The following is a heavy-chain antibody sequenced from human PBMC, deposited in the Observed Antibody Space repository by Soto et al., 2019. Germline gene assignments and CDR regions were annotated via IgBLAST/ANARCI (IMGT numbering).Heavy chain of an antibody. V-gene: IGHV3-9*01. CDR3: AIVHSSGWYVDPYDA. CDR2: INWNGAYS. J-gene: IGHJ3*01. D-gene: IGHD6-19*01. CDR1: GFKFDDYA. Sequence: EVQLVESGGNLARPGESLRLSCAASGFKFDDYAFHWVRQAPGKGPEWVSGINWNGAYSGYADSVKGRFTISRDNAGNFVYLQMDTLRPEDTALYYCAIVHSSGWYVDPYDAWGQGTMVTVSS.